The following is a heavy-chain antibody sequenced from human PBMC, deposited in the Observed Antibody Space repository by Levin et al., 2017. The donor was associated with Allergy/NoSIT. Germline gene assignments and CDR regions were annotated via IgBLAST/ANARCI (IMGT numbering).Heavy chain of an antibody. D-gene: IGHD5-12*01. J-gene: IGHJ5*01. CDR1: GGSFSGYY. CDR2: INHSGST. CDR3: ARKVVSGYDS. V-gene: IGHV4-34*01. Sequence: ESLKISCAVYGGSFSGYYWSWIRQPPGKGLEWIGEINHSGSTNYNPSLKSRVTISVDTSKNQFSLKLSSVTAADAGVYYCARKVVSGYDSWGQGNLVTVTS.